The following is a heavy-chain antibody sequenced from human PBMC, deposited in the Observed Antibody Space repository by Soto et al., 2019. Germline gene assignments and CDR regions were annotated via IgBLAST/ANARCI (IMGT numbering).Heavy chain of an antibody. D-gene: IGHD2-2*01. V-gene: IGHV1-18*01. J-gene: IGHJ6*03. CDR1: GYTFTSYG. CDR2: ISAYNGNT. CDR3: SRTDCSSTSCYYYYYYMDV. Sequence: GASVKVSCKASGYTFTSYGISWVRQAPGQGLEWMEWISAYNGNTNYAQKLQGRVTMTTDTSTSTAYMELRSLRSDDTAVYYCSRTDCSSTSCYYYYYYMDVWGKGTTVTVSS.